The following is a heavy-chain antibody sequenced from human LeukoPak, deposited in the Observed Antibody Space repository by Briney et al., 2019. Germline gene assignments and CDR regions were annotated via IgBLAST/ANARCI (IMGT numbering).Heavy chain of an antibody. CDR1: GYTFTSYD. CDR3: ARGPPNWGYDY. J-gene: IGHJ4*02. V-gene: IGHV1-8*01. CDR2: MSPNSGDT. Sequence: ASVKVSCKASGYTFTSYDFNWVRQATGQRPEWMGWMSPNSGDTGYAQKFQDRVTMTRNTSISTAYMELSSLRSDDTAVYYCARGPPNWGYDYWGPGTLVTVFS. D-gene: IGHD7-27*01.